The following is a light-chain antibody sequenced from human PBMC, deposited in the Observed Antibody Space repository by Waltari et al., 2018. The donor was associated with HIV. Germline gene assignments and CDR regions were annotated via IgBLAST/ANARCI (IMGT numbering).Light chain of an antibody. V-gene: IGLV1-51*01. J-gene: IGLJ3*02. CDR1: SSNIWTNS. Sequence: QSVLPPPPSVSAAPGQKVTISCSGSSSNIWTNSVSWYQHLPRTAPKLFISGNNNRPSGIPDRFSGSKSGTSATLGITGLQTGDEGDYYCATWDSSLSSWVFGGGTKLTVL. CDR2: GNN. CDR3: ATWDSSLSSWV.